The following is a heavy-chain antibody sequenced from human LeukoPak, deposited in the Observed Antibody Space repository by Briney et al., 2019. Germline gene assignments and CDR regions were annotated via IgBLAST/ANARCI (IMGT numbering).Heavy chain of an antibody. Sequence: PSQTLSLTCTVSGGSISSGSYYWSWIRQPAGKGLEWIGRIYTSGSTNYNPSRKSRVTISVDTSKNLFSLKLSSVTAADTAVYYCARTKKTSIAVAGTGGDSWYFDLWGRGTLVTVSS. CDR2: IYTSGST. CDR3: ARTKKTSIAVAGTGGDSWYFDL. D-gene: IGHD6-19*01. V-gene: IGHV4-61*02. J-gene: IGHJ2*01. CDR1: GGSISSGSYY.